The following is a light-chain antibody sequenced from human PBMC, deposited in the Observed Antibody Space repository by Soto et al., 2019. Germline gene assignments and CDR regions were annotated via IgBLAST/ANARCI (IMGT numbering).Light chain of an antibody. CDR1: SSDVGGYKY. J-gene: IGLJ2*01. CDR2: EVS. Sequence: QSALTQPASVSGSPGQSITISCTGTSSDVGGYKYVSWYQQHPGKAPKLIIHEVSSRPSGVSSRFSGSKSGNTASLTISGLQTEDEADYYCSSYTTSSTVVFGGGTKLTVL. V-gene: IGLV2-14*01. CDR3: SSYTTSSTVV.